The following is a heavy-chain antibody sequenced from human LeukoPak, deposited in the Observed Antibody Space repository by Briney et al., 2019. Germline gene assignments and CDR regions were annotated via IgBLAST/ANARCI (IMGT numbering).Heavy chain of an antibody. CDR2: ISGSGGST. D-gene: IGHD3-9*01. CDR1: GFTFSSYA. V-gene: IGHV3-23*01. CDR3: TTMGRYFDENDY. J-gene: IGHJ4*02. Sequence: VQPGGSLRLSCAASGFTFSSYAMSWVRQAPGKGLEWVSAISGSGGSTYYADSVKGRFTISRDNSKNTLYLQMNSLRAEDTAVYYCTTMGRYFDENDYWGQGTLVTVSS.